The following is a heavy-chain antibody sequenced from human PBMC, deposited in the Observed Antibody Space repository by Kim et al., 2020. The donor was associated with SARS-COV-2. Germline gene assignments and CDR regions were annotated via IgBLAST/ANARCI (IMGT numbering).Heavy chain of an antibody. CDR2: ISAYNGNT. V-gene: IGHV1-18*01. J-gene: IGHJ4*02. Sequence: ASVKVSCKASGYTFTSYGISWVRQAPGQGLEWMGWISAYNGNTNYAQKLQGRVTMTTDTSTSTAYMELRSLRSDDTAVYYCARDRRVGIVGATYFDYWGQGTLVTVSS. CDR3: ARDRRVGIVGATYFDY. D-gene: IGHD1-26*01. CDR1: GYTFTSYG.